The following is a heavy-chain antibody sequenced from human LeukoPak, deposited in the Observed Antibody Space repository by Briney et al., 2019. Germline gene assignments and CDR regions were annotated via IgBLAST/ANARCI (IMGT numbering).Heavy chain of an antibody. J-gene: IGHJ4*02. D-gene: IGHD3-3*01. CDR2: IIPIFGTA. CDR1: GGTFSSYA. CDR3: ARAGYYDFWSGTQGCDY. Sequence: ASVKVSCKASGGTFSSYAISWVRQAPGQGLEWMGGIIPIFGTANYAQKFQGRVTITTDESTSTAYMELSSLRSDDTAVYYCARAGYYDFWSGTQGCDYWGQGTLVTVSS. V-gene: IGHV1-69*05.